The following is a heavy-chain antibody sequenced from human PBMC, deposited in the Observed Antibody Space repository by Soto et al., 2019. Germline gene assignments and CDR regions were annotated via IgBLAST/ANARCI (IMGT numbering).Heavy chain of an antibody. CDR2: IKSKTDGGTT. D-gene: IGHD3-22*01. Sequence: EVQLVESGGGLVKPGGSLRLSCAASGFTFSNAWMSWVRQAPGKGLEWVGRIKSKTDGGTTDYAAPVKGRFTISRDDSKNTLYLQMNSVKTEDTAVYYCTAYDSSGYYYDYWGQGTLVTVSS. CDR3: TAYDSSGYYYDY. CDR1: GFTFSNAW. J-gene: IGHJ4*02. V-gene: IGHV3-15*01.